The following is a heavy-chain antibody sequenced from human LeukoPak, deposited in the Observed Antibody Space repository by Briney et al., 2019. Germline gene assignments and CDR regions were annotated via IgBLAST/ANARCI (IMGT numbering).Heavy chain of an antibody. CDR2: ISGNGGST. CDR3: AKVWYYDFWSGYYTGIQPSHFDY. Sequence: PGGSLRLSCAASGFTFSSYAMSWVRQAPGKGLEWVSAISGNGGSTYYADSVKGRFTISRDNSKNTLYLQMNSLRAEDTAVYYCAKVWYYDFWSGYYTGIQPSHFDYWGQGTLVTVSS. V-gene: IGHV3-23*01. CDR1: GFTFSSYA. D-gene: IGHD3-3*01. J-gene: IGHJ4*02.